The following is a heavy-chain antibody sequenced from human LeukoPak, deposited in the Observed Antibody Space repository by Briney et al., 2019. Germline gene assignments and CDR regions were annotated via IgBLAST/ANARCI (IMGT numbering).Heavy chain of an antibody. CDR3: AKVVASGYCSGGSCYSSLDY. CDR1: GFTFSSYA. V-gene: IGHV3-23*01. CDR2: ISGSGGST. D-gene: IGHD2-15*01. Sequence: WGSLRLSCAASGFTFSSYAMSWVRQAPGKGLEWVSAISGSGGSTYYADSVKGRFTISRDNSKNTLYLQMNSLRAEDTAVYYCAKVVASGYCSGGSCYSSLDYWGQGTLVTVSS. J-gene: IGHJ4*02.